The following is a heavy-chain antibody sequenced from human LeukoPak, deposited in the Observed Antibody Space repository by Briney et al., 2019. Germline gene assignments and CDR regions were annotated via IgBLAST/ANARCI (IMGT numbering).Heavy chain of an antibody. CDR2: IYSGGST. V-gene: IGHV3-53*01. CDR1: GFTVSSNY. Sequence: PGGSLRLSCAASGFTVSSNYMSWVRQAPGKGLEWVSVIYSGGSTYYADSVKGRFTISRDNFKNTLYLQMNSLRAEDTAVYYCARDGYNSWILEYWGQGTLVTVSS. J-gene: IGHJ4*02. D-gene: IGHD5-24*01. CDR3: ARDGYNSWILEY.